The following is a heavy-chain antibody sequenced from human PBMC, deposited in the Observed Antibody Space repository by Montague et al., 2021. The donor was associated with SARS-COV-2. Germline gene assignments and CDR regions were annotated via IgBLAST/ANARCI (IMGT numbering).Heavy chain of an antibody. J-gene: IGHJ4*02. CDR1: GFTVSSNY. D-gene: IGHD3-10*01. CDR3: ARDNYYGSGRSY. V-gene: IGHV3-53*01. CDR2: IYSGGST. Sequence: SLRLSCAASGFTVSSNYMNWVRQAPGKGLEWVSVIYSGGSTYYADSGKGRFTISRDNSKNTLYLQMNSLRAEDTAVYYCARDNYYGSGRSYWGQVTLATVSS.